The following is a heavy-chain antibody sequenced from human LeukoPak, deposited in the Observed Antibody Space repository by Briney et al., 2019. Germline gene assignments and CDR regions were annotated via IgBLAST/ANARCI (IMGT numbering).Heavy chain of an antibody. D-gene: IGHD5-24*01. V-gene: IGHV3-7*04. CDR1: GYTFSNYW. CDR2: IKQDGSER. J-gene: IGHJ5*02. Sequence: PGGSLRLSCEASGYTFSNYWMSWVRQAPGKGLEWVANIKQDGSERYHVDSVKGRFTISRDNAKSSLFLQMNSLRAEDTAVYYCAREPSQIRRWNWFDPWGQGTLVTVSS. CDR3: AREPSQIRRWNWFDP.